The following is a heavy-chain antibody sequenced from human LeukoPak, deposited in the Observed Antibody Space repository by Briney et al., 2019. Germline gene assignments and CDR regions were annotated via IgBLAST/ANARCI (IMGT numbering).Heavy chain of an antibody. J-gene: IGHJ3*02. CDR3: TTNDAFDI. CDR1: GFTFSNAW. Sequence: GGSLRLPCAASGFTFSNAWMNWVRQAPGKGLEWVGRIKTKTGGGTTDYAAPVKGRFTISRDDSKNTLFLQMNSLKTEDTAVYYCTTNDAFDIWGQGTMVTVSS. CDR2: IKTKTGGGTT. V-gene: IGHV3-15*01.